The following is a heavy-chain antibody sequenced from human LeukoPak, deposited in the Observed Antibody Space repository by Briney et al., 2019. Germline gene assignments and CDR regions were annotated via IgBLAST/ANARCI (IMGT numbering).Heavy chain of an antibody. V-gene: IGHV4-4*07. J-gene: IGHJ6*02. CDR3: ARERCDLLEWLRIRGEYYYYGMDV. CDR2: IYTSGST. D-gene: IGHD3-3*01. CDR1: GGSISSYY. Sequence: ASETLSLSCTVPGGSISSYYWSWIRQPAGKGLEWIGRIYTSGSTNYNPSLKSRVTMSVDTSKNQFSLKLSSVTAADTAVYYCARERCDLLEWLRIRGEYYYYGMDVWGQGTTVTVSS.